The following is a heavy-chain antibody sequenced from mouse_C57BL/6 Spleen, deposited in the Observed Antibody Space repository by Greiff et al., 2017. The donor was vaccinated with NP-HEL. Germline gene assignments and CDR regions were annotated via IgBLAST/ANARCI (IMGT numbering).Heavy chain of an antibody. J-gene: IGHJ2*01. CDR1: GYTFTDYE. CDR3: TPLIATVVADY. V-gene: IGHV1-15*01. CDR2: IDPETGGT. D-gene: IGHD1-1*01. Sequence: VQLQQSGAELVRPGALVTLSCKASGYTFTDYEMHWVKQTPVHGLEWIGAIDPETGGTSYNQKFKGKAILTADKSSSTAYMELRSLTSEDSAVYYCTPLIATVVADYWGQGTTLTVSS.